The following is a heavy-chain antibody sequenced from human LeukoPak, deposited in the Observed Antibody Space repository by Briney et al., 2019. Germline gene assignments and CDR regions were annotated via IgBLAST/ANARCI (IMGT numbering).Heavy chain of an antibody. V-gene: IGHV3-30*18. J-gene: IGHJ4*02. CDR3: AKKRALGEVEYSSSYFDY. D-gene: IGHD6-6*01. CDR1: GFTFSSYG. CDR2: ISYDGSNK. Sequence: PGRSLKLSCAASGFTFSSYGMHWVRQAPGKGLEWVAVISYDGSNKYYADSVKGRFTISRDNSKNTLYLQMNGLRAEDTAVYYCAKKRALGEVEYSSSYFDYWGQGTLVTVSS.